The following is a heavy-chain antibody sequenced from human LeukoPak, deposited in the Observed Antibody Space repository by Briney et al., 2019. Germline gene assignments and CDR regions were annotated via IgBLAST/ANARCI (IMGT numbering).Heavy chain of an antibody. CDR3: ARSYGSGSLSPSYYYYYGTDV. CDR2: ISGDGGST. CDR1: GFTFDDYA. V-gene: IGHV3-43*02. Sequence: GGSLRLSCAASGFTFDDYAMHWVRQAPGKGLEWVSLISGDGGSTYYADSVKGRFTISRDNSKNSLYLQMNSLRTEDTALYYCARSYGSGSLSPSYYYYYGTDVWGQGTTVTVSS. J-gene: IGHJ6*02. D-gene: IGHD3-10*01.